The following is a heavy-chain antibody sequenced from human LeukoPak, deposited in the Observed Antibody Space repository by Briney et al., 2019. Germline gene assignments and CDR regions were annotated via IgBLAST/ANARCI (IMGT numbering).Heavy chain of an antibody. CDR3: VRSLDY. Sequence: GGSLRLSCAASGFTFSIYAMGWVRQAPGEGLEWVSIISGSGGSASYADSVKGRFTISRDNSKNTLYLQMNSLRVEDTALYYCVRSLDYWGQGTLVTVSS. V-gene: IGHV3-23*01. CDR1: GFTFSIYA. CDR2: ISGSGGSA. J-gene: IGHJ4*02.